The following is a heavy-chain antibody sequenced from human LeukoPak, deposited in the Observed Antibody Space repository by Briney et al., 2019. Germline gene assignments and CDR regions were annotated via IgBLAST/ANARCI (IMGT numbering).Heavy chain of an antibody. CDR3: ASYDSSGYYYSY. J-gene: IGHJ4*02. CDR1: GFTFSSYA. D-gene: IGHD3-22*01. Sequence: GGSLRLSCAASGFTFSSYAMSWVRQAPGKRLEWVSSISSSSSYIYYADSVKGRFTISRDNAKNSLYLQMNSLRAEDTAVYYCASYDSSGYYYSYWGQGTLVTVSS. V-gene: IGHV3-21*01. CDR2: ISSSSSYI.